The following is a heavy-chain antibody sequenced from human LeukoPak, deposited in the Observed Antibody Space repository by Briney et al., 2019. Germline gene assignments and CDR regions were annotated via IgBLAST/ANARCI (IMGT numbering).Heavy chain of an antibody. CDR3: ARDVGRSYDLDY. V-gene: IGHV1-18*01. Sequence: ASVKVSCKASGYTFTSYGISWVRQAPGQGLEWMGWISAYNGNTDYAQSLQGKVTMTIDTSTSTVYMELRGLRSDGTAVYYWARDVGRSYDLDYWGQGTLVTVSS. J-gene: IGHJ4*02. CDR1: GYTFTSYG. CDR2: ISAYNGNT. D-gene: IGHD3-16*01.